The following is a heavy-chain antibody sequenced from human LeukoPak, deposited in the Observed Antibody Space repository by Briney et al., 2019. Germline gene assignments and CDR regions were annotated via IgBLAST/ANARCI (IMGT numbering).Heavy chain of an antibody. Sequence: SVKVSCKASGGAFSSYAISWVRQAPGQGLEWMGGIIPIFGTANYAQKFQGRVTITADESTSTAYMELSSLRSEDTAVYYCARGYSSSWYEGDYYFDYWGQGTLVTVSS. CDR1: GGAFSSYA. V-gene: IGHV1-69*13. D-gene: IGHD6-13*01. CDR3: ARGYSSSWYEGDYYFDY. J-gene: IGHJ4*02. CDR2: IIPIFGTA.